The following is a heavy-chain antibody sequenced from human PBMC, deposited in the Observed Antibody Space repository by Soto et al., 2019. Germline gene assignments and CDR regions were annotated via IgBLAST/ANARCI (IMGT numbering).Heavy chain of an antibody. J-gene: IGHJ4*02. V-gene: IGHV4-30-4*01. CDR1: GGSISSGDYY. Sequence: PSETLSLTSTVSGGSISSGDYYWSWIRQPPGKGLEWIGYIYYSGSTYYNPSLKSRVTISVDTSKNQFSLELSSVTAADTAVYYCARVQSGYSYPVGGPFDYWGQGTLVTVSS. CDR2: IYYSGST. D-gene: IGHD5-18*01. CDR3: ARVQSGYSYPVGGPFDY.